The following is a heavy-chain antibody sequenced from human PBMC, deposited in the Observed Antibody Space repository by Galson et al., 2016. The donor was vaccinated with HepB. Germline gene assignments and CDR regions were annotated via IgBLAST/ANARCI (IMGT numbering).Heavy chain of an antibody. CDR2: IRSKAYGGTT. CDR3: TRPNLLRYFDWPILSFDY. D-gene: IGHD3-9*01. J-gene: IGHJ4*02. CDR1: GFTFGDYA. Sequence: SLRLSCAASGFTFGDYAMSWVRLAPGKELEWVGFIRSKAYGGTTEYAASVKGRFTISRDDSKSIAYLQMNSLKTEDTAVYYCTRPNLLRYFDWPILSFDYWGQGTLVTVSS. V-gene: IGHV3-49*04.